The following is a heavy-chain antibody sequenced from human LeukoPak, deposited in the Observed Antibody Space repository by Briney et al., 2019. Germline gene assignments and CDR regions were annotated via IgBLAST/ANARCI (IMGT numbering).Heavy chain of an antibody. CDR2: ISGSDDST. V-gene: IGHV3-23*01. D-gene: IGHD2-15*01. Sequence: GGSLRLSCAASGFIFSNYAMSWVRQAPGKGLEWVSTISGSDDSTYYADSVRGRFTISRDNSKNTLYLQMTSLRAEDTAVYYCAKSRSGGGSCYNYWGQGTLVTVSS. CDR3: AKSRSGGGSCYNY. J-gene: IGHJ4*02. CDR1: GFIFSNYA.